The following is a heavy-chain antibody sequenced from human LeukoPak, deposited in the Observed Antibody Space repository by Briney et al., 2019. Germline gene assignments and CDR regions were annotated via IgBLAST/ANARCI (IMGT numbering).Heavy chain of an antibody. Sequence: TGGSLRLSCAVSGFIFSNSWTNWVRQAPGKGLEWVASIDQDGSETNYVDSVKGRFTISRDNSKNSLSLQMNSLRVEDTAVYYCTTYPRLGGGDTAFVSWGQGTLVTVSS. CDR2: IDQDGSET. V-gene: IGHV3-7*01. J-gene: IGHJ4*02. CDR3: TTYPRLGGGDTAFVS. D-gene: IGHD2-21*02. CDR1: GFIFSNSW.